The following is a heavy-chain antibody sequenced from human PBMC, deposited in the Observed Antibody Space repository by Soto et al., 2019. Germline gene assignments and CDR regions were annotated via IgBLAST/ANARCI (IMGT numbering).Heavy chain of an antibody. CDR3: ARDDSATPSERYRKGDYFYY. CDR2: VYYIGST. V-gene: IGHV4-59*12. Sequence: SETLSLTCTVPGGSINDYFWSWIRQSPGRGLEWIGYVYYIGSTSYNPSLKSRVTISVDTSNNQFSLELRSVTADDTAIYYCARDDSATPSERYRKGDYFYYWGQGSPV. CDR1: GGSINDYF. J-gene: IGHJ4*02. D-gene: IGHD2-2*02.